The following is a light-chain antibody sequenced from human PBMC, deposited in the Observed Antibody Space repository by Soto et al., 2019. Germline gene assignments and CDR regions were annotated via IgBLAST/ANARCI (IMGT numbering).Light chain of an antibody. Sequence: DIQMTQSPSSLSASVGDRVTITCRASQSMSTYLNWYQQKPGKAPKLLISGAYTLQSGGPSRFSGSGSGTDFTLTISSLQPEDVATYCCQQSYTTPALTFGGGTKVEIK. V-gene: IGKV1-39*01. CDR2: GAY. CDR3: QQSYTTPALT. J-gene: IGKJ4*01. CDR1: QSMSTY.